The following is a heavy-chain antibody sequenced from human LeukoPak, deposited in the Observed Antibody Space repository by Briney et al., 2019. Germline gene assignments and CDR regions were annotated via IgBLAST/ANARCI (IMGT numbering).Heavy chain of an antibody. CDR1: GYTFTGYY. D-gene: IGHD2-2*01. Sequence: ASVKVSCKASGYTFTGYYMHWVRQAPGQGLGWMGWINPNSGGTNYAQKFQGRVTMTRNTSISTAYMELSSLRSEDTAVYYCARKGYQLLQYYYYGMDVWGQGTTVTVSS. V-gene: IGHV1-2*02. CDR2: INPNSGGT. CDR3: ARKGYQLLQYYYYGMDV. J-gene: IGHJ6*02.